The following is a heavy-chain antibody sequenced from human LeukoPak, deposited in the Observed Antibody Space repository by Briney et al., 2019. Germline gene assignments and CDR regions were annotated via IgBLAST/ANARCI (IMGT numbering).Heavy chain of an antibody. V-gene: IGHV4-59*01. J-gene: IGHJ4*02. CDR2: INYSGTT. CDR1: GGSISNYY. Sequence: PSETLSLTCTVSGGSISNYYWSWIRQPPGKGLEWIGYINYSGTTNYNPSLKSRVTISVDTSKNQFSLKLNSVTAADTAVYYCARARWLQFWFLDYWDQGTLVTVSS. CDR3: ARARWLQFWFLDY. D-gene: IGHD5-24*01.